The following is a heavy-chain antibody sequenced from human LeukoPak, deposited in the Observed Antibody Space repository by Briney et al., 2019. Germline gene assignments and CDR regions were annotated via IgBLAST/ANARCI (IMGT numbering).Heavy chain of an antibody. V-gene: IGHV4-59*08. CDR2: ISYSGST. J-gene: IGHJ4*02. CDR3: ARQQSSGYYYFDY. CDR1: GGSTSSYY. D-gene: IGHD3-22*01. Sequence: SETLSLTCTVSGGSTSSYYWSWIRQPPGKGLEWIGYISYSGSTNYNPSLKSRGTISVDTSKKQFSLKLSSVTAADAALYYCARQQSSGYYYFDYWGQGTLVTVSS.